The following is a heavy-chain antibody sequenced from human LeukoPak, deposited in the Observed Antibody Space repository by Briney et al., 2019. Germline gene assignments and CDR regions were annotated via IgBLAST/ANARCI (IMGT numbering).Heavy chain of an antibody. Sequence: SETLSLTCTVSGGSISSSSYYWGWIRQPPGKGLEWIGSIYYSGSTYYNPSLKSRVTISVDTSKNQFSLKLSSVTAADTAVYYCARDPSFTMVRDWGQGTLVTVSS. CDR2: IYYSGST. CDR3: ARDPSFTMVRD. CDR1: GGSISSSSYY. J-gene: IGHJ4*02. D-gene: IGHD3-10*01. V-gene: IGHV4-39*07.